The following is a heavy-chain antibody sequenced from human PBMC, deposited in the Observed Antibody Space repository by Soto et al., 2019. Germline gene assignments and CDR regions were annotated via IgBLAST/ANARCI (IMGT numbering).Heavy chain of an antibody. J-gene: IGHJ3*01. V-gene: IGHV3-7*03. CDR1: GFTFSSYW. CDR3: ARDRCKPPAADAFDL. D-gene: IGHD6-13*01. Sequence: EVQLVESGGGLVQPGGSLRLSCAASGFTFSSYWMSWVRQAPGKGLAWVSNIKQDGSEKYYVDSVKGRFTISRDNAKNSLYLQMNSLRAEDTGVYYCARDRCKPPAADAFDLWGQGTMVTVSS. CDR2: IKQDGSEK.